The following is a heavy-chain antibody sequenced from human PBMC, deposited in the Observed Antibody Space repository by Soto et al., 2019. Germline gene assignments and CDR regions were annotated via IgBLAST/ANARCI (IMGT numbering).Heavy chain of an antibody. Sequence: QLVESGGGLVKPGGSLRLSCAASGFTFSDYYMSWIRQAPGKGLEWVSYISSSGTTIYYADSVKGRFTISRDNVKSSLYLQMSSVGAEDTAVYYCAGRGGVLRFLEWFDYWGQGTLVTVSS. CDR1: GFTFSDYY. D-gene: IGHD3-3*01. V-gene: IGHV3-11*01. CDR2: ISSSGTTI. J-gene: IGHJ5*01. CDR3: AGRGGVLRFLEWFDY.